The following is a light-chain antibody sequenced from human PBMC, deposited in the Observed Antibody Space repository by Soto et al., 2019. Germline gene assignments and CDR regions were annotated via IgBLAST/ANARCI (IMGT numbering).Light chain of an antibody. J-gene: IGKJ4*01. V-gene: IGKV3-15*01. CDR1: QSISSN. CDR2: GAS. CDR3: QHYKNLPLT. Sequence: EIVMTQSPATLSVSPGDAATLSCRASQSISSNLAWYQQKPGQAPRLLIYGASTRATGIPASFSGSGSGTEFTLAISSLQSEDYAIYYCQHYKNLPLTCGGGTKVDNK.